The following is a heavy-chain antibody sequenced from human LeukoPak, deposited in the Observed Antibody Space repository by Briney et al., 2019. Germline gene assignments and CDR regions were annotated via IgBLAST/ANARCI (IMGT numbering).Heavy chain of an antibody. J-gene: IGHJ3*02. CDR2: IIPIFGTA. CDR3: ARDSYDSSGYFSQDAFDI. D-gene: IGHD3-22*01. CDR1: GGTFGSYA. Sequence: SVKVSCKASGGTFGSYAISWVRQAPGQGLEWMGGIIPIFGTANYAQKFQGRVTITTDESTSTAYMELSSLRSEDTAVYYCARDSYDSSGYFSQDAFDIWGQGTMVTVSS. V-gene: IGHV1-69*05.